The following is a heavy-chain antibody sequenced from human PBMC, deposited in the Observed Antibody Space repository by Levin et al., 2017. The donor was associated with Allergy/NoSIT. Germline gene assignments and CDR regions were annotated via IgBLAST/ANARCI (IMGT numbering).Heavy chain of an antibody. CDR1: GFTFSSYS. CDR2: ISSSSSYI. V-gene: IGHV3-21*01. J-gene: IGHJ4*02. Sequence: PGESLKISCAASGFTFSSYSMNWVRQAPGKGLEWVSSISSSSSYIYYADSVKGRFTISRDNAKNSLYLQMNSLRAEDTAVYYCARADPHNYGSGSYRPDYWGQGTLVTVSS. D-gene: IGHD3-10*01. CDR3: ARADPHNYGSGSYRPDY.